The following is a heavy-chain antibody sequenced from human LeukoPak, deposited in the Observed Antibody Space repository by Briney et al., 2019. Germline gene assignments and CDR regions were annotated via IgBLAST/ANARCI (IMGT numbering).Heavy chain of an antibody. CDR2: IKQDGSEK. CDR1: EFTFSSNW. D-gene: IGHD2-8*01. J-gene: IGHJ4*02. Sequence: GGSLRLSCAAAEFTFSSNWMSWVRQAPGKGLEWVANIKQDGSEKYYVDSVKGRFTISRDNARDSLYLQMNSLRVEDTALYYCARDYNGHFDYWGQGTLVTVSS. V-gene: IGHV3-7*04. CDR3: ARDYNGHFDY.